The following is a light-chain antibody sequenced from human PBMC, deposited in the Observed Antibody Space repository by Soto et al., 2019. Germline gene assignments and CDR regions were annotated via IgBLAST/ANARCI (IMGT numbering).Light chain of an antibody. CDR1: SSDFGTYNS. J-gene: IGLJ1*01. Sequence: QSVLTQPASVSGSPGQSITISCTGTSSDFGTYNSVSWYQQHPGKAPKVMIYDVSNRPSGVSNRFSGSKSGNTASLTNSGLQAEDEADYYCSSYTISGNYVFGTGTKVTVL. CDR3: SSYTISGNYV. CDR2: DVS. V-gene: IGLV2-14*01.